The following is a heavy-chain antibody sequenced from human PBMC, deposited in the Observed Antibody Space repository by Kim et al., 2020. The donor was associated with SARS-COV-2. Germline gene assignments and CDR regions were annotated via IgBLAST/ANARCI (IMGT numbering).Heavy chain of an antibody. CDR3: ARDSSYYDILTGYYSSGMDV. D-gene: IGHD3-9*01. CDR2: IYYSGST. V-gene: IGHV4-39*07. CDR1: GGSISSSSYY. J-gene: IGHJ6*02. Sequence: SETLSLTCTVSGGSISSSSYYWGWIRQPPGKGLEWIGSIYYSGSTYYNPSLKSRVTISVDTSKNQFSLKLSSVTAADTAVYYCARDSSYYDILTGYYSSGMDVWGQGTTVTVSS.